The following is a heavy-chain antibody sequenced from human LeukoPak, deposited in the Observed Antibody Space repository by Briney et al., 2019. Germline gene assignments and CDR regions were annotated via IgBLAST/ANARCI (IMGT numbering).Heavy chain of an antibody. D-gene: IGHD2-15*01. Sequence: PSETLSLTCSVSGGSISYYWVWIRQPPGKGLEWIGSIYYTGSTYYNPSLKSRVTLSLDTSNKRFSLKLNSVTAADTAVYYCASEYIVVVVAASSEGFDYWGQGTLVTVSS. CDR3: ASEYIVVVVAASSEGFDY. CDR1: GGSISYY. V-gene: IGHV4-39*07. J-gene: IGHJ4*02. CDR2: IYYTGST.